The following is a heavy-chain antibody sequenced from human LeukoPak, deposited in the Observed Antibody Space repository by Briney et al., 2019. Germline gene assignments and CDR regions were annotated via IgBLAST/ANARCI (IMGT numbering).Heavy chain of an antibody. CDR1: GFTFRSNY. CDR2: LYSSGST. CDR3: ARGRYEFSAGMDV. Sequence: GGSLRLSCSASGFTFRSNYMSRDRQAPGKGLQWASVLYSSGSTTYADSVRGRFTIPRDTSKNTLFLQLNTLRAVDTAVYYCARGRYEFSAGMDVWGQGTTVTVSS. D-gene: IGHD5-12*01. V-gene: IGHV3-53*01. J-gene: IGHJ6*02.